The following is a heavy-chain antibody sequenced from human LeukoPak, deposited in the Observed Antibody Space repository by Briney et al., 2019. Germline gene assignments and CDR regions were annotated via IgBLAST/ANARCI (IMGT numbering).Heavy chain of an antibody. CDR2: MNPNSGNT. CDR1: GYTFTSYD. J-gene: IGHJ5*01. CDR3: ARDTYDFWSGSPRNWFDS. V-gene: IGHV1-8*03. D-gene: IGHD3-3*01. Sequence: ASVKVSCKASGYTFTSYDINWVRQATGQGLEWMGWMNPNSGNTGYAQKFQGRVTITRNTSISTAYMELSSLRSEDTAVYYCARDTYDFWSGSPRNWFDSWGQGTLVTVSS.